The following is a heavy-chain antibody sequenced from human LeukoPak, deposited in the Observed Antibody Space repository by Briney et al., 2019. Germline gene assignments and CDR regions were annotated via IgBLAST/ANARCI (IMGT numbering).Heavy chain of an antibody. CDR2: VSTGSNYI. CDR1: GFTFSSYS. CDR3: AKDIVVVVAAIADAFDI. V-gene: IGHV3-21*04. Sequence: PGGSLRLSCTASGFTFSSYSLNWVRQAPGKGLEWVSSVSTGSNYIYYADSVKGRFTISRDNDKNSLYLQMNSLRVEDTAVYYCAKDIVVVVAAIADAFDIWGQGTMVTVSS. D-gene: IGHD2-15*01. J-gene: IGHJ3*02.